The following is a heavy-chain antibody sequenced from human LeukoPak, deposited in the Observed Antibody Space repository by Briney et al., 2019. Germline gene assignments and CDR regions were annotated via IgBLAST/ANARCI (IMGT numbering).Heavy chain of an antibody. CDR1: GGSISSSNW. D-gene: IGHD1-14*01. V-gene: IGHV4-4*02. CDR3: ARGGLPEPTLFDY. CDR2: IYHSGST. J-gene: IGHJ4*02. Sequence: SGTLSLTCAVSGGSISSSNWWSWVRQPPGKGLEWIGEIYHSGSTNYNPSLKSRVTISVDKFKNQFSLKLSSVTAADTAVYYCARGGLPEPTLFDYWGQGTLVTVSS.